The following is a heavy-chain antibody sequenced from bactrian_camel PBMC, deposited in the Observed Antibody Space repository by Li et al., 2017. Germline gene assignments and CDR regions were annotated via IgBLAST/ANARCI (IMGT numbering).Heavy chain of an antibody. J-gene: IGHJ4*01. V-gene: IGHV3S40*01. CDR3: AEGRGSRGEHCYSLNY. Sequence: DVQLVESGGGSVQAGGSLRLSCAVSGYTYNRNCMAWFRQAPGKEREGVAAIVTGGGNTYYAGSVDGRFTISQDSARNTVYLQMNNLQPEDTATYYCAEGRGSRGEHCYSLNYWGQGTQVTVS. CDR2: IVTGGGNT. D-gene: IGHD6*01. CDR1: GYTYNRNC.